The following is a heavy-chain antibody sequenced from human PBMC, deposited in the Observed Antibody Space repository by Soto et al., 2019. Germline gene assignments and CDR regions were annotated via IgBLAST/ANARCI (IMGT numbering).Heavy chain of an antibody. D-gene: IGHD3-10*02. V-gene: IGHV3-48*01. CDR2: ISSSSSTI. CDR1: GFTFSSYS. J-gene: IGHJ3*02. Sequence: EVQLVESGGGLVQPGGSLRLSCAASGFTFSSYSMNWVRQAPGKGLEWVSYISSSSSTIYYADSVKGRFTISRDNAKNSLDLQMNFLRAEDTAVYYCTSHAACSSRFEIWGQGTIVTVSS. CDR3: TSHAACSSRFEI.